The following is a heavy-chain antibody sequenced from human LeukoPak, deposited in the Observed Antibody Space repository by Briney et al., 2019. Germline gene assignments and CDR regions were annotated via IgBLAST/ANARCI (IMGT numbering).Heavy chain of an antibody. Sequence: ASVKVSCKASGYTFTSYDINWVRQATGQGLEWMGWMNPNSGNTGYAQKFQGRVTMTRNTSISTAYMELSSLRSEDTAVYCCARVRPKTPLITMIVVDLDYWGQGTLVTVSS. V-gene: IGHV1-8*01. D-gene: IGHD3-22*01. CDR2: MNPNSGNT. CDR1: GYTFTSYD. J-gene: IGHJ4*02. CDR3: ARVRPKTPLITMIVVDLDY.